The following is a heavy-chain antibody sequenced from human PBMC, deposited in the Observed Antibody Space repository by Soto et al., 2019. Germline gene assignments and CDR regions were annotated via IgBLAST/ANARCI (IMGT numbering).Heavy chain of an antibody. J-gene: IGHJ4*02. Sequence: EVQLVESGGGVVRPGGSLRLSCAASGFTFDEYALTWVRQAPGKGLEWVAGINWNGGSKGYADSMKGRFTISRDNAKSSLYLQMNNLRAEDTAFYFCARATQSYYDTSGYYSYVHWGQGAQVTVSS. CDR2: INWNGGSK. V-gene: IGHV3-20*04. D-gene: IGHD3-22*01. CDR1: GFTFDEYA. CDR3: ARATQSYYDTSGYYSYVH.